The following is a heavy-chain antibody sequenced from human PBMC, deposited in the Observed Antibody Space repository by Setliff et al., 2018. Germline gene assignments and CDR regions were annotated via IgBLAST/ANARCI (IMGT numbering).Heavy chain of an antibody. J-gene: IGHJ4*02. CDR2: ISAYNGHT. Sequence: ASVKVSCKASGYTFTSYGISWVRQAPGQGLEWMGYISAYNGHTNYAEKVQGRIAMTTDTSTNTAYMELRNLRSDDTAVYYCARAKGTGWPGYRGQGTLVTVSS. D-gene: IGHD6-19*01. CDR3: ARAKGTGWPGY. V-gene: IGHV1-18*01. CDR1: GYTFTSYG.